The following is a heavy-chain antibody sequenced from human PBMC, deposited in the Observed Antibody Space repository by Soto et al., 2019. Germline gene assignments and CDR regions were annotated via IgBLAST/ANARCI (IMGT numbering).Heavy chain of an antibody. Sequence: QVQLVQSGAEVKKPGSSVKVSCKASGGTFSSYAISWVRQAPGQGLEWMGGIIPIFGTANYAQKFQGRVTITADESTSTAYMELSRRRAEAAAVYYCGGARGDGCTHDAFDIWGQGTMVPVSS. CDR2: IIPIFGTA. J-gene: IGHJ3*02. CDR1: GGTFSSYA. CDR3: GGARGDGCTHDAFDI. D-gene: IGHD3-10*01. V-gene: IGHV1-69*12.